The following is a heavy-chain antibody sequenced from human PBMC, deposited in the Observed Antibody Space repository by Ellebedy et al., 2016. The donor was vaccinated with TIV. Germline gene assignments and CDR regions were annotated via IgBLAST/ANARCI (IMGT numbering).Heavy chain of an antibody. J-gene: IGHJ6*02. CDR1: GFTFSSYS. CDR2: IGRSSTYI. V-gene: IGHV3-21*04. D-gene: IGHD1-7*01. CDR3: AKDVSIGTTQSFYGMDV. Sequence: GESLKISCAASGFTFSSYSMNWVRQAPGKGLEWVSSIGRSSTYIYYAASVKGRFTISRDNPKNTLYLQMNSLRAEDTAVYYCAKDVSIGTTQSFYGMDVWGQGTTVTVSS.